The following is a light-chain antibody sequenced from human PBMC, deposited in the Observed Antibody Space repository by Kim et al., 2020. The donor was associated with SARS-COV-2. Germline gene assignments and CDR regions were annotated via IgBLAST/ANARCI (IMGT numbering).Light chain of an antibody. J-gene: IGLJ3*02. CDR3: SSYTSSDIWV. CDR2: DVT. V-gene: IGLV2-14*04. CDR1: SSDVGGYNY. Sequence: GQSIAISCTGTSSDVGGYNYVSWYQQCPGKPPKLIIYDVTKRPSGVSSRFSGSKSANTASLTISGLQADDEADYYCSSYTSSDIWVFGGGTQLTVL.